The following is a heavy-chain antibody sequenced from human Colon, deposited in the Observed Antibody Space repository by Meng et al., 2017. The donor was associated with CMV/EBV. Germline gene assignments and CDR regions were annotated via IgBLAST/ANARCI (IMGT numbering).Heavy chain of an antibody. Sequence: GESLKISCAASGFTFSSYAMHWVRQAPGKGLEWVAVISYDGSNQYYADSVKGRFTIFRDNSKNTLYLQMNSLRAEDTAVYYCARDQGAKYSSSWYNYWGQGTLVTVSS. CDR2: ISYDGSNQ. CDR1: GFTFSSYA. V-gene: IGHV3-30-3*01. CDR3: ARDQGAKYSSSWYNY. J-gene: IGHJ4*02. D-gene: IGHD6-13*01.